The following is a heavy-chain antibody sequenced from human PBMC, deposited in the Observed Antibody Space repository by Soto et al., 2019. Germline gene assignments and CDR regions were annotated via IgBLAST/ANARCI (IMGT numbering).Heavy chain of an antibody. CDR2: IIPILGIA. CDR3: ARDKSGDSSSCLYFDY. V-gene: IGHV1-69*04. CDR1: RGTFSSYT. Sequence: TSVKPSSKASRGTFSSYTMSSPRHSPGQGLEWMGRIIPILGIANYAQKFQGRVTITADKSTSTAYMELSSLRSEDTAVYYCARDKSGDSSSCLYFDYWGQGTLVTVTS. D-gene: IGHD6-13*01. J-gene: IGHJ4*02.